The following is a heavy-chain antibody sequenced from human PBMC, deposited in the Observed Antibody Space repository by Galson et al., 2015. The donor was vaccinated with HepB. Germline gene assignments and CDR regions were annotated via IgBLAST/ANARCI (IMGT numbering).Heavy chain of an antibody. V-gene: IGHV6-1*01. CDR2: TYYRSKWYN. CDR1: GDSVSSNSAA. D-gene: IGHD5-24*01. CDR3: ARGSFVEMATISAFDI. J-gene: IGHJ3*02. Sequence: CAISGDSVSSNSAAWNWIRQSPSRGLEWLGRTYYRSKWYNDYAVSVKSRITINPDTSKNQFSLQLNSVTPEDTAVYYCARGSFVEMATISAFDIWGQGTMVTVSS.